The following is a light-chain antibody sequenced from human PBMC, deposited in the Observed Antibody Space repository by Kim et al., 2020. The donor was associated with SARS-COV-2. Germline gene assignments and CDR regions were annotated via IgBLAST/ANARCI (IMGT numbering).Light chain of an antibody. Sequence: DIQMTQSPSSVSASVGDRVTITCRASQGIRSWLAWYQQKPGKAPKLLIYAASSLQSGVPSRFSGSGSGTDFTLTISSLQPEDFATYYCQQANSFPPEVTFGPGTKVDIK. CDR2: AAS. J-gene: IGKJ3*01. CDR1: QGIRSW. V-gene: IGKV1-12*01. CDR3: QQANSFPPEVT.